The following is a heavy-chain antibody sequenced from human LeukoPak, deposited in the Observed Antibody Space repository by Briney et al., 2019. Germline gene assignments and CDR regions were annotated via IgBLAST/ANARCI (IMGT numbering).Heavy chain of an antibody. CDR3: AKDMWGDGYKFDS. D-gene: IGHD5-24*01. V-gene: IGHV3-66*01. CDR1: GFTVSSNY. Sequence: PGGSLRLSCAASGFTVSSNYMSWVRQAPGKGLEWVSVIYSGGSTYYADSVKGRFTISRDNSKNMLYLQMNNVRAEDTALYYCAKDMWGDGYKFDSWGQGTPVTVSS. J-gene: IGHJ4*02. CDR2: IYSGGST.